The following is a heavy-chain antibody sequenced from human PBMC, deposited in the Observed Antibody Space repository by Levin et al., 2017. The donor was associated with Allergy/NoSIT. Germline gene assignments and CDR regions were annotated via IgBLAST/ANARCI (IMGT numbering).Heavy chain of an antibody. Sequence: GGSLRLSCAASGFTFSSYEMNWVRRAPGKGLEWVSYISTTGSTIYSADSVKGRFTISRDNAKNSLYLHMNSLRAEDTAVYYCARQLGNFWSGNNYYEYRGQGTLVTDSS. CDR1: GFTFSSYE. D-gene: IGHD3-3*01. CDR3: ARQLGNFWSGNNYYEY. V-gene: IGHV3-48*03. J-gene: IGHJ4*02. CDR2: ISTTGSTI.